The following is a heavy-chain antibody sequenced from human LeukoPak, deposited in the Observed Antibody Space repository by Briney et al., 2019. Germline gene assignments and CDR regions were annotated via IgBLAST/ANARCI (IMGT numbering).Heavy chain of an antibody. D-gene: IGHD6-19*01. V-gene: IGHV3-23*01. CDR2: SDGSGGRT. CDR3: AKDLKGSGWDLDY. CDR1: GFAFSSYA. Sequence: PGGSLRLSCAASGFAFSSYAMSWVRQAPGKGLEWVSTSDGSGGRTYYADSVKGRFTISRDDSKNTLFLNMNSLRVEDTAMYFCAKDLKGSGWDLDYWGQGTLVTVSS. J-gene: IGHJ4*02.